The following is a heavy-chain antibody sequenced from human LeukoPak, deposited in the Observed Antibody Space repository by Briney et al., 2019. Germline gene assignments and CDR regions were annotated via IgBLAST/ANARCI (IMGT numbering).Heavy chain of an antibody. D-gene: IGHD6-19*01. CDR2: ISSSSSYI. CDR3: ARAEKVAGTKCFDY. J-gene: IGHJ4*02. Sequence: GGSLRLSCAASGFTFSSYSMNWVRQAPGKGLEWVSSISSSSSYIYYADSVKGRFTISRDNAKNSLYLQMNSLRAEDTAEYYCARAEKVAGTKCFDYWGQGTLVTVSS. V-gene: IGHV3-21*01. CDR1: GFTFSSYS.